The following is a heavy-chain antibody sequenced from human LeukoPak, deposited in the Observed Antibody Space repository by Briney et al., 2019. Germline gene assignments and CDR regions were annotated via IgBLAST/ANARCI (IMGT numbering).Heavy chain of an antibody. V-gene: IGHV3-73*01. D-gene: IGHD3-22*01. CDR3: TSFGAYDSSGYINY. J-gene: IGHJ4*02. CDR2: IRSKANSYAT. CDR1: GFTFSGSA. Sequence: GGSLRLSCAASGFTFSGSAMHWVRQASGKGLEWVGRIRSKANSYATAYAASVKGRFTISRDDSKNTAYLQMNSLKTEDTAVYYCTSFGAYDSSGYINYWGQGTLVTVSS.